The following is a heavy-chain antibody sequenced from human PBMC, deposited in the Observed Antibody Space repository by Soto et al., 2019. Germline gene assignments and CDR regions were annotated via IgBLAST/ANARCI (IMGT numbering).Heavy chain of an antibody. CDR1: GYTFTDYH. J-gene: IGHJ5*02. Sequence: QVQLVQSGAEVKKPGASVKVSCKASGYTFTDYHIHWVRQAPGQGLEFMGWINANNGGAGSAQQFQGRVTVTRDTSITTVSMELSNLRSDDTAVYYCAGEGGSETLQPSYNWFDTWGQGTLVTVSS. CDR2: INANNGGA. CDR3: AGEGGSETLQPSYNWFDT. D-gene: IGHD6-25*01. V-gene: IGHV1-2*02.